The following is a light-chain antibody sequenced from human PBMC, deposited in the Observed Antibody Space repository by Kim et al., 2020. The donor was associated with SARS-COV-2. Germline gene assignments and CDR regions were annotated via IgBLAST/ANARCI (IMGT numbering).Light chain of an antibody. CDR2: AAS. V-gene: IGKV1-12*01. Sequence: DIQLTQSPSSVSASVGDRVTITCRASQGVSHWLAWYQQKPGRAPNLLIYAASKLQSGVPSRFSGSVSGTDFTLTISSLQPEDFATYYCHLANTFPRFGQGTRLEIK. CDR3: HLANTFPR. J-gene: IGKJ5*01. CDR1: QGVSHW.